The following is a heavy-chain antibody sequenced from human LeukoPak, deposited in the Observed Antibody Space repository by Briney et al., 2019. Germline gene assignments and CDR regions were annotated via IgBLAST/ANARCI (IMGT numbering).Heavy chain of an antibody. V-gene: IGHV3-23*01. D-gene: IGHD4-11*01. CDR2: ISGSGGST. CDR1: GFTFSSYG. J-gene: IGHJ6*03. Sequence: GGSLRLSCAASGFTFSSYGMSWVRQAPGKGLEWVSAISGSGGSTYYADSVKGRFTISRDNAKKSLYLQMNSLRAEDTAVYYCAKTTVTPPYYMDVWGKGTTVTVSS. CDR3: AKTTVTPPYYMDV.